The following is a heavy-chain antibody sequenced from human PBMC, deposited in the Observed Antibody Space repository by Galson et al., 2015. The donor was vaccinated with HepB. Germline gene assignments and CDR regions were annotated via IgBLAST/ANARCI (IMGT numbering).Heavy chain of an antibody. J-gene: IGHJ4*02. CDR2: ISSDSSIV. D-gene: IGHD6-19*01. V-gene: IGHV3-30-3*01. CDR3: AKDWQWLTDY. Sequence: SLRLSCAASGFTFHTKSMHWVRQAPGTGLEWLAIISSDSSIVYYADSVRGRFTISRDNSKNTLYLQMNSLRIEDTAVYYCAKDWQWLTDYWGQGTLVTVSS. CDR1: GFTFHTKS.